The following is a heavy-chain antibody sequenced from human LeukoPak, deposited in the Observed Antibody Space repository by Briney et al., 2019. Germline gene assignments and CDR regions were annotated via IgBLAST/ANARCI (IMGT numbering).Heavy chain of an antibody. V-gene: IGHV4-4*07. CDR1: GGSISSYY. Sequence: SETLSLTCTVSGGSISSYYWSWIRQPAGKGLEWIGRIYTSGSTNYNPSLKSRVTMSVDTSKNQFSLKLSSVTAADTAVYYCARGVAEWLLIRAFDIWGQGTMVTVSS. D-gene: IGHD3-3*01. CDR3: ARGVAEWLLIRAFDI. CDR2: IYTSGST. J-gene: IGHJ3*02.